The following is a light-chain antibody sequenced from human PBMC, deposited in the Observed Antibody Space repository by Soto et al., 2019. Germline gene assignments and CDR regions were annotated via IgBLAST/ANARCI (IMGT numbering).Light chain of an antibody. Sequence: QSVLPQPASLSRSPGQPLTISSAATSSEVGVYNLVSWYQQHPGKAPTLMIYQLTNRPSGVSDRFSGSKCGNTAPLTISRSQAEDEADFYCNPYTTASTYVFGTGTKVT. V-gene: IGLV2-14*01. J-gene: IGLJ1*01. CDR3: NPYTTASTYV. CDR2: QLT. CDR1: SSEVGVYNL.